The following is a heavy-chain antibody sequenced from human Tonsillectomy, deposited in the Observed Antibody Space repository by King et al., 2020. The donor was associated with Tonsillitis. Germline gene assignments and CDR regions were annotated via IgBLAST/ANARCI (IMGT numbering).Heavy chain of an antibody. D-gene: IGHD3-22*01. V-gene: IGHV4-59*08. CDR1: GGSISSYY. CDR3: ARRPIDSALFLFDY. CDR2: IYYSGST. J-gene: IGHJ4*02. Sequence: QLQESGPGLVKPSETLSLTCTVSGGSISSYYWSWIRQPPGKGLEWIGYIYYSGSTNYNPSLKSRVTISVDTSKNQFSLKLSSVTAADTAVYYCARRPIDSALFLFDYWGQGTLVTVSS.